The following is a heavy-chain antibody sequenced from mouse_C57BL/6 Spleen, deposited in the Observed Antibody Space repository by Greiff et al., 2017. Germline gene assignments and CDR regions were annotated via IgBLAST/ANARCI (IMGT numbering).Heavy chain of an antibody. J-gene: IGHJ4*01. CDR2: IRNKANNHAT. D-gene: IGHD6-1*01. CDR3: TPLRQELWYAMDY. CDR1: GFTFSDAW. V-gene: IGHV6-6*01. Sequence: EVKVEESGGGLVQPGGSMKLSCAASGFTFSDAWMDWVRQSPEKGLEWVAEIRNKANNHATYYAESVKGRFTISRDDSKSSVYLQMNSLRAEDTGIYYCTPLRQELWYAMDYWGQGTSVTVSS.